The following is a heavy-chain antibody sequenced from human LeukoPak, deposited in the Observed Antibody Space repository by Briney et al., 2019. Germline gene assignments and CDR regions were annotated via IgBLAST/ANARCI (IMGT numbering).Heavy chain of an antibody. CDR1: RFTFSSYG. V-gene: IGHV3-30*02. CDR3: AKDTPYDYVWGSYRYTGY. Sequence: GGSLRLSCAASRFTFSSYGMHWVRQAPGKGLEWVAFIRYDGSNKYYADSVKGRFTISRDNSKNTLYLQMNSLRAEDTAVYYCAKDTPYDYVWGSYRYTGYWGQGTLVTVSS. D-gene: IGHD3-16*02. J-gene: IGHJ4*02. CDR2: IRYDGSNK.